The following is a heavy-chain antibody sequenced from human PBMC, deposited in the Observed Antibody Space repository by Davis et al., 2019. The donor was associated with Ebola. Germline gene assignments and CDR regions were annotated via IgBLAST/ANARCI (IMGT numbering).Heavy chain of an antibody. J-gene: IGHJ4*02. CDR3: AKDLTSYYGSGDSFDY. CDR2: ISASGGAT. CDR1: GFLFSSYA. Sequence: PGESLRLSCAASGFLFSSYAMSWVRQAPGRGLEWVSSISASGGATFYADSVKGRIVMSRDNSNDTLYLRMNNLRAEDTAIYYCAKDLTSYYGSGDSFDYWGQGIRVTVAS. V-gene: IGHV3-23*01. D-gene: IGHD3-10*01.